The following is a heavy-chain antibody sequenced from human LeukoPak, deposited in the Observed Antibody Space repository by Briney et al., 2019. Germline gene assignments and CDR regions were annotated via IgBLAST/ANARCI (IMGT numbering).Heavy chain of an antibody. D-gene: IGHD3-10*01. CDR2: IYYSGST. CDR1: GFTFSSYA. V-gene: IGHV4-59*05. Sequence: PGGSLRLSCAASGFTFSSYAMSWVRQAPGKGLEWIGCIYYSGSTYYNPSLKSRVTISVDTSKNQFSLKLSSVTAADTAVYYCASTMVRGVALDYWGQGTLVTVSS. CDR3: ASTMVRGVALDY. J-gene: IGHJ4*02.